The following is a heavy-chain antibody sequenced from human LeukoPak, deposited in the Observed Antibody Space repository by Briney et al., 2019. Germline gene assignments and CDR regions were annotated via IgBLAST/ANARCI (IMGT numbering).Heavy chain of an antibody. CDR1: GFTFDDYA. Sequence: PGGSLRLSCAASGFTFDDYAMHWVRQAPGKGLEWVSGISWNSGSIGYADPVKGRFTISRDNSKNTLYLQMNSLRAEDTAVYYCAKCGDLGIITIFGGVPSPLDYWGQGTLVTVSS. CDR3: AKCGDLGIITIFGGVPSPLDY. D-gene: IGHD3-3*01. CDR2: ISWNSGSI. V-gene: IGHV3-9*01. J-gene: IGHJ4*02.